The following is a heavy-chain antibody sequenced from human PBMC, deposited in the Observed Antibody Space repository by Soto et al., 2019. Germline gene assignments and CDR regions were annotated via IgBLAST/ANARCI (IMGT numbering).Heavy chain of an antibody. V-gene: IGHV3-74*01. Sequence: GGSLRLSCAASGFTFSSYWMHWVRQAPGKGLVWVSRINSDGSSTSYADSVKGRFTISRDNAKNTLYLQMNSLRAEDTAVYYCAIVPHYSSGSPCIHPWGQGTLVTVSS. J-gene: IGHJ5*02. CDR1: GFTFSSYW. CDR3: AIVPHYSSGSPCIHP. D-gene: IGHD6-19*01. CDR2: INSDGSST.